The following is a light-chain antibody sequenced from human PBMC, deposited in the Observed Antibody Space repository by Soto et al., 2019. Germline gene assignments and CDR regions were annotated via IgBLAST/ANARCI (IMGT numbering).Light chain of an antibody. V-gene: IGLV1-44*01. CDR2: SNN. CDR1: SSDIGSNT. CDR3: AAWDDSLNGPV. J-gene: IGLJ2*01. Sequence: QAVVTQPPSASGTPGQFITISCSGSSSDIGSNTVNWYRQPTGTAPKLLIYSNNQRPSGVPERFSGSKSGTSASLAISALQSEDEGDYYCAAWDDSLNGPVFGGGTKLTVL.